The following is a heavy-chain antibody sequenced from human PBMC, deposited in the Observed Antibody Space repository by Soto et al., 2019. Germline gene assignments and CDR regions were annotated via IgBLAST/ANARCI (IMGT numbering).Heavy chain of an antibody. CDR2: FDPEDGET. CDR3: ATASTTTPPPSYYYYYMDV. Sequence: ASVKVSCKVSGYTLTELSMHWVRQAPGKGLEWMGGFDPEDGETIYAQKFQGRVTMTEDTSTDTAYMELSSLRSEDTAVYYCATASTTTPPPSYYYYYMDVWGKGTTVTVSS. V-gene: IGHV1-24*01. D-gene: IGHD1-1*01. CDR1: GYTLTELS. J-gene: IGHJ6*03.